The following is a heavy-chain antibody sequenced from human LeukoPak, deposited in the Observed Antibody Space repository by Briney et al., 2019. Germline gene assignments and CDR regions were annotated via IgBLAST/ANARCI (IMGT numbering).Heavy chain of an antibody. Sequence: PGGSLRLSCAASGFTFSSYGMSWVRQAPGKGLEWVSAISGSGGSTYYADSVKGRFTISRDNSKNTLYLQMNSLRAEDTAVYYCAKEANDILTGYYVAGGYFDYWGQGTLVTVSS. V-gene: IGHV3-23*01. CDR2: ISGSGGST. CDR3: AKEANDILTGYYVAGGYFDY. CDR1: GFTFSSYG. J-gene: IGHJ4*02. D-gene: IGHD3-9*01.